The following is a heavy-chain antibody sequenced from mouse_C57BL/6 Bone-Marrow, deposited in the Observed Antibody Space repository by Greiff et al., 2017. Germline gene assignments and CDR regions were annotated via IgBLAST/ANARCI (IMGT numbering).Heavy chain of an antibody. Sequence: QVQLQQSGTELVKPGASVKLSCKASGYTFTSYWMRWVKQRPGQGLEWIGNINPSNGGTNYNEKFKSKATLTVDKSSSTAYMQLSSLTSEDSAVYYCARGFIYYYGSSYAMDYWGQGTSVTVSS. D-gene: IGHD1-1*01. V-gene: IGHV1-53*01. CDR1: GYTFTSYW. CDR3: ARGFIYYYGSSYAMDY. J-gene: IGHJ4*01. CDR2: INPSNGGT.